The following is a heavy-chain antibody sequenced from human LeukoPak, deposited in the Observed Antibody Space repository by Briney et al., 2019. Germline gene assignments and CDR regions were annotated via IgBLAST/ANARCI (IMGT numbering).Heavy chain of an antibody. Sequence: GASVKVSCKASGGTFSSYAISWVRQAPGQGLEWMGGIIPILGTANYAQKFQGRVTITADESTSTAYMELSSLRSEDTAVYYCARVVRYYDYVWGTNHLSEYYFDYWGQGTLVTVSS. J-gene: IGHJ4*02. D-gene: IGHD3-16*01. CDR2: IIPILGTA. V-gene: IGHV1-69*13. CDR3: ARVVRYYDYVWGTNHLSEYYFDY. CDR1: GGTFSSYA.